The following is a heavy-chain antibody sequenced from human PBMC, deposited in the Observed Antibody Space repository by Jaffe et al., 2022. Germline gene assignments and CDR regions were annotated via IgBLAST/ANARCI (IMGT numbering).Heavy chain of an antibody. D-gene: IGHD6-19*01. CDR2: IYYSGST. J-gene: IGHJ4*02. Sequence: QLQLQESGPGLVKPSETLSLTCTVSGGSISSSSYYWGWIRQPPGKGLEWIGSIYYSGSTYYNPSLKSRVTISVDTSKNQFSLKLSSVTAADTAVYYCARHNHYPVAGYYFDYWGQGTLVTVSS. CDR1: GGSISSSSYY. V-gene: IGHV4-39*01. CDR3: ARHNHYPVAGYYFDY.